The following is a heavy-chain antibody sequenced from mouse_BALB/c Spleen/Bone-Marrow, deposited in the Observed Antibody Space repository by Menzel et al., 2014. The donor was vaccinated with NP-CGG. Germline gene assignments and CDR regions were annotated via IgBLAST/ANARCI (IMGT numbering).Heavy chain of an antibody. CDR2: ISSGSSPI. CDR3: TRGGNWEDFDY. J-gene: IGHJ2*01. CDR1: GFTFSSFG. D-gene: IGHD4-1*01. Sequence: EVQRVESGGGLVQPGGSRKLSCAASGFTFSSFGMHWVRQAPEKGLEWVAYISSGSSPIFYADTVKGRFTISRDNPKNTLFVQMTSLRSEDTAIYYCTRGGNWEDFDYWGQGTTLTVSS. V-gene: IGHV5-17*02.